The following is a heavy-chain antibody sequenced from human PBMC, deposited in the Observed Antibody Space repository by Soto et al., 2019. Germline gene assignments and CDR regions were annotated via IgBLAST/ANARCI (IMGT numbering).Heavy chain of an antibody. D-gene: IGHD2-8*01. CDR3: AKDYLKRGRGIVPAYGVDV. CDR1: VFTFSNYA. CDR2: ISGGGGDT. Sequence: EVQLLESGGGLVQPGGSLRLSCAASVFTFSNYAMSWARQAPGKGLEWVSLISGGGGDTYYADSVKGRFTISRDNGNNTLYLQMNNLRADDTAVYYCAKDYLKRGRGIVPAYGVDVWGQGTTVTVSS. V-gene: IGHV3-23*01. J-gene: IGHJ6*02.